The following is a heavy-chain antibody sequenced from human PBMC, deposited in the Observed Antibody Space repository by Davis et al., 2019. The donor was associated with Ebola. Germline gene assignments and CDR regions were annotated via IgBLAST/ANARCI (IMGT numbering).Heavy chain of an antibody. Sequence: GESLKISCAASGFTFSTHWMHWVRQVPGKGLVWVSRISSDGSSTNYADSVKGRFTISRDNAKNSLYLQMNSLRAEDTAVYYCARDLPHNWFDPWGQGTLVTVSS. J-gene: IGHJ5*02. CDR2: ISSDGSST. D-gene: IGHD1-14*01. CDR1: GFTFSTHW. V-gene: IGHV3-74*01. CDR3: ARDLPHNWFDP.